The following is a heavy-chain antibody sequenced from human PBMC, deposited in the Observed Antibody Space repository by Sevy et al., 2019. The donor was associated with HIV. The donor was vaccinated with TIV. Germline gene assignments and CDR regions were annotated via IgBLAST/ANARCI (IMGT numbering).Heavy chain of an antibody. CDR3: AGENAWGRGYS. CDR2: IYYNAHI. CDR1: GGSITSLY. J-gene: IGHJ4*02. D-gene: IGHD1-26*01. V-gene: IGHV4-59*08. Sequence: SETLSLTCTVSGGSITSLYWNWIRQPPGKGLEWIANIYYNAHINYNPSLKRRATLSLDTSKNQFSLRLSSVTAADTAMYYCAGENAWGRGYSWGQGTLVTVSS.